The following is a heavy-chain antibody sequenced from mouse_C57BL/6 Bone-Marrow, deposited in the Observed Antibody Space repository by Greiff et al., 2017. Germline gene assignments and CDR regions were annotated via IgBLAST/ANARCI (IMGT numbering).Heavy chain of an antibody. D-gene: IGHD2-3*01. Sequence: VQLQQPGAELVRPGSSVKLSCKASGYTFTSYWMHWVKPRPIQGLEWIGNIDPSDSETHYNQKFKDKATLTIDKSSSTAYMHLSSLTSEDSAVYYCARNGYYDWYFDVWGTGTTVTVSS. CDR1: GYTFTSYW. CDR3: ARNGYYDWYFDV. CDR2: IDPSDSET. J-gene: IGHJ1*03. V-gene: IGHV1-52*01.